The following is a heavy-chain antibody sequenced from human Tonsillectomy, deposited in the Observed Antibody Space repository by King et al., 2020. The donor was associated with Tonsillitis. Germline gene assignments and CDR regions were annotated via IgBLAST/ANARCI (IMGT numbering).Heavy chain of an antibody. J-gene: IGHJ3*02. Sequence: VQLVESGGGLVKPGGSLRLSCAASGFTFSNAWMSWVRQAPGKGLEWVGRIKSKTDGGTTDYAAPVKGRFTISRDDSKNTLYLQMNSLKTEDTAVYYCTTDHLPHYYYDSSGDMAFDIWGQGTMVTVSS. CDR2: IKSKTDGGTT. CDR3: TTDHLPHYYYDSSGDMAFDI. D-gene: IGHD3-22*01. CDR1: GFTFSNAW. V-gene: IGHV3-15*01.